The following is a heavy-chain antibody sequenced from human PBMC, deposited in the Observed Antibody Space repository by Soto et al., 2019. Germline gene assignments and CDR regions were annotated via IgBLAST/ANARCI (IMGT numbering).Heavy chain of an antibody. J-gene: IGHJ4*02. Sequence: ASVKVSCKASGYTFSSFAIHWVRQAHGQRLEWMGWINAGNGDTKYSQKFQGRVTIARDTAASTAYMELGSLTFEDTAVYYCARTYCGGYCYFDFDYWGQGTLVTVSS. V-gene: IGHV1-3*01. D-gene: IGHD2-21*02. CDR1: GYTFSSFA. CDR2: INAGNGDT. CDR3: ARTYCGGYCYFDFDY.